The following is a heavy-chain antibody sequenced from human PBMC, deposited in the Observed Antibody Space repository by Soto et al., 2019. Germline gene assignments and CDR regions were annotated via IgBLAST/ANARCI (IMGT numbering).Heavy chain of an antibody. V-gene: IGHV3-30*18. Sequence: QVQLVDSGGGVVQPGRSLRLSCAASGFTFSSYGMHWVRQAPGKGLEWVAVISYDGSNKYYADSVKGRFTISRDNSKNTLYLQMNSLRAEDTAVYYCAKDQLRGVRGVITYYYGMDVWGQGTTVIVSS. D-gene: IGHD3-10*01. J-gene: IGHJ6*02. CDR1: GFTFSSYG. CDR2: ISYDGSNK. CDR3: AKDQLRGVRGVITYYYGMDV.